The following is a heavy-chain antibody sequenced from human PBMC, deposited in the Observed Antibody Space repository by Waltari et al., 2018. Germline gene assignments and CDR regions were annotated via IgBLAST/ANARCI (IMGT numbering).Heavy chain of an antibody. J-gene: IGHJ4*02. V-gene: IGHV3-48*03. CDR3: ARDQKFDSGYAY. CDR1: GFTFSSYE. Sequence: EVQLVESGGGLVQPGGSLRLSCAASGFTFSSYEMNWVRQAPGKGLELVSYISSSGSTIYYADSVKGRFTISRDNAKNSLYLQMNSLRAEDTAVYYCARDQKFDSGYAYWGQGTLVTVSS. D-gene: IGHD5-12*01. CDR2: ISSSGSTI.